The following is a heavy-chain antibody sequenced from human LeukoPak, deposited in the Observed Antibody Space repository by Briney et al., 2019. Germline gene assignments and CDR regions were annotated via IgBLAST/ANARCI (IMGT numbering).Heavy chain of an antibody. Sequence: GASVKVSCKASGYTFTSYGISWVRQAPGQGLEWMGWISAYNGNTNYAQKLQGRVTMTTDTSTSTAYVELSSLRSEDTAVYYCALSPVTTGVIDYWGQGTLVTVSS. CDR1: GYTFTSYG. CDR3: ALSPVTTGVIDY. J-gene: IGHJ4*02. CDR2: ISAYNGNT. D-gene: IGHD4-23*01. V-gene: IGHV1-18*01.